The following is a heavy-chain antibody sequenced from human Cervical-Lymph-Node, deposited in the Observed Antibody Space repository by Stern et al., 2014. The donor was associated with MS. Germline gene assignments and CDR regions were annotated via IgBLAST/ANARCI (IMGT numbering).Heavy chain of an antibody. J-gene: IGHJ6*02. CDR3: AKGGRVGAPTFYGMDV. Sequence: VQLVQSGAEVKKPGASLTVSCTVSGYTLTEFSMHWVRQAPGKGLEWMGGFDPEDGETIYAQKFQGRVTMTEDTSTDTAYMLLCRLRSEDTAVDYRAKGGRVGAPTFYGMDVWGQGTAVTVSS. CDR2: FDPEDGET. D-gene: IGHD1-26*01. V-gene: IGHV1-24*01. CDR1: GYTLTEFS.